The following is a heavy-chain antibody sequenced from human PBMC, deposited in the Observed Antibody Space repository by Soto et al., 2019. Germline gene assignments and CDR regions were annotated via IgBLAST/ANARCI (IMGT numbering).Heavy chain of an antibody. CDR2: INHSGST. D-gene: IGHD5-18*01. CDR3: AREAMVSRWFDP. V-gene: IGHV4-34*01. J-gene: IGHJ5*02. Sequence: SETLSLTCAVYGGSFSGYYWSWIRQPPGKGLEWIGEINHSGSTNYNPSLKSRVTISVDTSKNQFSLKLSSVTAADTAVYYCAREAMVSRWFDPWGQGTLVTVSS. CDR1: GGSFSGYY.